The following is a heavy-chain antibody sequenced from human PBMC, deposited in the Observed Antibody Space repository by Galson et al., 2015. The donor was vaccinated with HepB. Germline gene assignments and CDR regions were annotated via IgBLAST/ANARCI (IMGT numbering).Heavy chain of an antibody. Sequence: ETLSLACTVSGGSISSSSYYWGWIRQPPGKGLEWIGSIYYSGSTYYNPSLKSRVTIPVDTSKNQFSLKLSSVTAADTAVYYCARQMPPIRIAVAGKLGFDPWGQGTLVTVSS. D-gene: IGHD6-19*01. CDR3: ARQMPPIRIAVAGKLGFDP. V-gene: IGHV4-39*01. CDR1: GGSISSSSYY. CDR2: IYYSGST. J-gene: IGHJ5*02.